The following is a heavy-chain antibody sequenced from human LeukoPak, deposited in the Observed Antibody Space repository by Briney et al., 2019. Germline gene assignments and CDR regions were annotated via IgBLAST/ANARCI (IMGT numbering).Heavy chain of an antibody. Sequence: GASVKVSCKAPGGTFSSYAISWVRQAPGQGLEWMGWISAYNGNTNYAQKLQGRVTMTTDTSTSTAYMELRSLRSDDTAVYYCARQPLGYCSSTSCYNGYFDYWGQGTLVTVSS. CDR3: ARQPLGYCSSTSCYNGYFDY. V-gene: IGHV1-18*01. J-gene: IGHJ4*02. CDR1: GGTFSSYA. CDR2: ISAYNGNT. D-gene: IGHD2-2*02.